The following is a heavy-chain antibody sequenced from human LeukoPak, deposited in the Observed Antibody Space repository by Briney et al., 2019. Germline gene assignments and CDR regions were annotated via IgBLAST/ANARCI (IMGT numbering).Heavy chain of an antibody. CDR3: ARARSGYGYGDAFDI. CDR1: GFTFSSYV. J-gene: IGHJ3*02. V-gene: IGHV3-23*01. Sequence: GGSLRLSCAVSGFTFSSYVMSWVRQAPGKGLEWVSAISGSGGSTYYADSVKGRFTISRDNSKNTLYLQMNSLRAEDTAVYYCARARSGYGYGDAFDIWGQGTMVTVSS. CDR2: ISGSGGST. D-gene: IGHD5-18*01.